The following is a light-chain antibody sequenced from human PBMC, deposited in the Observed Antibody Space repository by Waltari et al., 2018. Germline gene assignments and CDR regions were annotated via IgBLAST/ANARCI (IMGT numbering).Light chain of an antibody. CDR2: DAP. Sequence: DIQMTQSPSSLSASVGDRVTITCQASQDISNYLNLFQQKPGKAPNPLIYDAPNLETGVPSRFSGSGSGTDFTFTISSLQPEEIATYYCQDYDNLPPLTFGGGTKVEIK. CDR1: QDISNY. V-gene: IGKV1-33*01. J-gene: IGKJ4*01. CDR3: QDYDNLPPLT.